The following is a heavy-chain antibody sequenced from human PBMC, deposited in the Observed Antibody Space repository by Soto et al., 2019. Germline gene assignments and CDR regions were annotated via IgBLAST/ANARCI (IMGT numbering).Heavy chain of an antibody. V-gene: IGHV3-23*01. D-gene: IGHD6-19*01. CDR2: ISDIGGTT. CDR1: GFTFNSYA. Sequence: EVQLLESGGGLVQPGRSLRLSCAASGFTFNSYAVSWVRQAPGKGLEWVSAISDIGGTTYYADSVKGRFTISRDNSKNTLYLQMNSLRAADTAVYYCAREYSSAWKTVDYWGQGTLVTVSS. CDR3: AREYSSAWKTVDY. J-gene: IGHJ4*02.